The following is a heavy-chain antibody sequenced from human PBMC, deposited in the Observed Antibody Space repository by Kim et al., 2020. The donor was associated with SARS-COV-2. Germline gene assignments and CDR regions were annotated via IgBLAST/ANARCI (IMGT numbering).Heavy chain of an antibody. CDR3: AKQDAHYYYYGMDV. Sequence: ADSVKGRFTISRDNSKTTLYLQMNSLRAEDTAVYYCAKQDAHYYYYGMDVWGQGTTVTVSS. V-gene: IGHV3-23*01. J-gene: IGHJ6*02.